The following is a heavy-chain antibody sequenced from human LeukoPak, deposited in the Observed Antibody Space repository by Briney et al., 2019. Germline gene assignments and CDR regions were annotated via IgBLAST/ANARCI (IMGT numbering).Heavy chain of an antibody. CDR1: GYTLTELS. J-gene: IGHJ4*02. CDR2: FDSEDGET. CDR3: ATVVTGATFYFDY. Sequence: ASVKVSFKVSGYTLTELSMHWVRQAAGKGLEWMGGFDSEDGETIYAQKFQGRVTMNEDTSTDTAYMELSSRRSEDTDVYSCATVVTGATFYFDYWGQGTLVTVSS. D-gene: IGHD1-7*01. V-gene: IGHV1-24*01.